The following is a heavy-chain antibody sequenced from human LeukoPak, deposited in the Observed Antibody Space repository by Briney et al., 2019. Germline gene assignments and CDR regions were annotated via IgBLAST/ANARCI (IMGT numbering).Heavy chain of an antibody. V-gene: IGHV3-21*01. CDR1: GFTFSSYS. Sequence: GSLRLSCAASGFTFSSYSMNWVRQAPGKGLEWVSSISSSSSYIYYADSVKGRFTISRDNAKNSLYLQMNSLRAEDTAVYYCARYGSGSYRVYYYYMDVWGKGTTVTVSS. CDR3: ARYGSGSYRVYYYYMDV. CDR2: ISSSSSYI. J-gene: IGHJ6*03. D-gene: IGHD3-10*01.